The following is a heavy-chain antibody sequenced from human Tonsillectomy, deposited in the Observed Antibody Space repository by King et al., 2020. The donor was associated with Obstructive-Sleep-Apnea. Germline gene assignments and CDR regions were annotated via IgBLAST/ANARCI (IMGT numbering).Heavy chain of an antibody. V-gene: IGHV3-23*04. D-gene: IGHD3-16*01. CDR1: GFIFNKYA. CDR2: ISGSGDKT. J-gene: IGHJ4*02. CDR3: TKDWGSSEEGIDY. Sequence: DVQLVESGGGLVQPGGSLRLSCAVSGFIFNKYAMSWVRQAPGKGLVWVSAISGSGDKTYYAGSVKGRFTISRDNSKNILYLQMNSLRADDTGLYYCTKDWGSSEEGIDYWGQGTLVTVSS.